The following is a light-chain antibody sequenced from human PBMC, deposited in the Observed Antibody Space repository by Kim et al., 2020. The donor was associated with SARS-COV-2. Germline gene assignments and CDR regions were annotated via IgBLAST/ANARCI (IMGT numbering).Light chain of an antibody. CDR2: GGS. CDR1: ESGRGS. CDR3: QQYNNWPET. J-gene: IGKJ2*01. Sequence: GERAARAGGARESGRGSLAGYQQKPGRAPRLLIYGGSTRATGSPARFSGSGSGTEFTLTISSLQSEDVAVYYCQQYNNWPETLGQGTKLEI. V-gene: IGKV3-15*01.